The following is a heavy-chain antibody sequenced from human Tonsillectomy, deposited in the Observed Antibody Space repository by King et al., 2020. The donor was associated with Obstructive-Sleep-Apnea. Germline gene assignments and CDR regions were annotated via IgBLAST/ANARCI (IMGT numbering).Heavy chain of an antibody. CDR3: ARVGVYGSGSPLDC. J-gene: IGHJ4*02. CDR1: GFTFSIYW. V-gene: IGHV3-74*01. D-gene: IGHD3-10*01. CDR2: INIDGSST. Sequence: VQLVDSGGGLVQPGGSLRLSCAASGFTFSIYWMHWVRQAPGKGLGWVSRINIDGSSTSYADSVKGRFTISRDNAKNTLYLHMNSLRAEDTAVYYCARVGVYGSGSPLDCWGQGTLVTVSS.